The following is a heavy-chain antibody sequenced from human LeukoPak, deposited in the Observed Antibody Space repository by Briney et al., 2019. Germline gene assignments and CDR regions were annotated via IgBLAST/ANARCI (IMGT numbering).Heavy chain of an antibody. CDR2: INPSGGSTSYT. CDR1: GYAFTSYY. D-gene: IGHD1-14*01. Sequence: GASVKVSCKASGYAFTSYYMHWVRQAPGQGLEWMGIINPSGGSTSYTSYAQKFQGRVTMTRDTSTSTFYMELSSLRSEDTAVYYCARVATGWLSFDYWGQGTLVTVSS. J-gene: IGHJ4*02. CDR3: ARVATGWLSFDY. V-gene: IGHV1-46*01.